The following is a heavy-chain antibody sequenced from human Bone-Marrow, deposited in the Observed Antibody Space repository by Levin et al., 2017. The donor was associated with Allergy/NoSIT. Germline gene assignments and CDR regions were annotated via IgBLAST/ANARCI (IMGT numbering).Heavy chain of an antibody. Sequence: PGGSLRLSCAASGFTFSSYGMHWVRQAPGKGLEWVAVISYDGSNKYYADSVKGRFTISRDNSKNTLYLQMNSLRAEDTAVYYCAKDGRWETFLDYWGQGTLVTVSS. CDR1: GFTFSSYG. CDR3: AKDGRWETFLDY. V-gene: IGHV3-30*18. J-gene: IGHJ4*02. D-gene: IGHD1-26*01. CDR2: ISYDGSNK.